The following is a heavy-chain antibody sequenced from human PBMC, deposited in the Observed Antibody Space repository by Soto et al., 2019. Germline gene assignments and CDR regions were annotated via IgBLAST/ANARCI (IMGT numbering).Heavy chain of an antibody. CDR3: ATTYSGSSWVAYYFDY. J-gene: IGHJ4*02. CDR2: FDPEDGET. Sequence: ASVKVSCKVSGYTLTELSMHWVRQAPGKGLEWMGGFDPEDGETIYAQKFQGRVTMTGDTSTDTAYMELSSLRSEDTAVYYCATTYSGSSWVAYYFDYWGQGTLVTVSS. D-gene: IGHD6-13*01. CDR1: GYTLTELS. V-gene: IGHV1-24*01.